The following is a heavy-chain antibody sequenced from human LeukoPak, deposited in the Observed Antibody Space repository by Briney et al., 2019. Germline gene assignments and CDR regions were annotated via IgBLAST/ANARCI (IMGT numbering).Heavy chain of an antibody. CDR2: ISSDGSSA. D-gene: IGHD3-16*01. J-gene: IGHJ4*02. V-gene: IGHV3-74*01. Sequence: GGSLRLSCAASGFTFSNYWMHWVRQAPGKGLMWASRISSDGSSADYADSVKGRFTISRDNAKNTLYLQMNSLRVEDTAVYYCARRRTIWDYDYWGQGTLVTVSS. CDR1: GFTFSNYW. CDR3: ARRRTIWDYDY.